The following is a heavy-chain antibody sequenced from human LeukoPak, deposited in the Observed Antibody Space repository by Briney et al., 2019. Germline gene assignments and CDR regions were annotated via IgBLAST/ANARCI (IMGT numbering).Heavy chain of an antibody. CDR1: GGSFSGYY. Sequence: TSETLSLTCAVYGGSFSGYYWSWIRQPPGKGLEWIGEINHSGSTNYNPSLKSRVTISVDTSKNQFSLKLSSVTAADTAVYYCARRSDYSNYRWFDPWGQGTLVTVSS. CDR3: ARRSDYSNYRWFDP. D-gene: IGHD4-11*01. J-gene: IGHJ5*02. CDR2: INHSGST. V-gene: IGHV4-34*01.